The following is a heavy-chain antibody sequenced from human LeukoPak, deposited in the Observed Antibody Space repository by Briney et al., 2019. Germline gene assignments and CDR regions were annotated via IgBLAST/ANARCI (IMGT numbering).Heavy chain of an antibody. D-gene: IGHD3-22*01. CDR1: GGSVSSGSYY. Sequence: SETLSLTCTVSGGSVSSGSYYWSWIRQPPGKGLEWIGYIYYSGSTNYNPSLKSRVTISVDTSKNQFSLKLSSVTAADTAVYYCARVYYDSSGYVDYWGLGTLVTVSS. J-gene: IGHJ4*02. CDR3: ARVYYDSSGYVDY. V-gene: IGHV4-61*01. CDR2: IYYSGST.